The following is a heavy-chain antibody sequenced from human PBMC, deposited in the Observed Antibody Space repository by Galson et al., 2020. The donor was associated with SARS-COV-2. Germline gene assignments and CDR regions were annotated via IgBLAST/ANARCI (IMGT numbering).Heavy chain of an antibody. D-gene: IGHD6-13*01. CDR3: LSYSSTRQNH. CDR1: GFIFSDYA. CDR2: IRPNGGTS. J-gene: IGHJ4*02. V-gene: IGHV3-64D*06. Sequence: GGSLRLSCSASGFIFSDYAMHWVRQAPGKGLEYVSAIRPNGGTSFNADSVKDRFTMSRDNSRNMFYLQMTALRLEDTGFYYCLSYSSTRQNHWGQGTLVTVSS.